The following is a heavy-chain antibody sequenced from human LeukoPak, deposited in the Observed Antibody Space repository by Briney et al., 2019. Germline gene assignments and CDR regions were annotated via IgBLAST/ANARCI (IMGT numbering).Heavy chain of an antibody. CDR1: GYRFTSYD. D-gene: IGHD2-2*01. V-gene: IGHV1-46*01. Sequence: ASVKVSCKASGYRFTSYDMHWVRQAPGQGLEWMGIINPSGGGNSYAQRFQGRVAMTRDTSTTTVYMEVNSLTSEDTAVYFCARDGPTAAPFDYWGQGTLVTVSS. CDR2: INPSGGGN. CDR3: ARDGPTAAPFDY. J-gene: IGHJ4*02.